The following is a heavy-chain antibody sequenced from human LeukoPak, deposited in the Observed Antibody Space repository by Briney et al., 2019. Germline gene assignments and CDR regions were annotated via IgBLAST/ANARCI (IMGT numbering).Heavy chain of an antibody. CDR1: GFTVSSNY. Sequence: PGGSLRLSCGASGFTVSSNYMSWVRQAPGKGLEWVSVIYSGGSTYYADSVKGRFTISRDNSKNTLYLQMNSLRAEDTAVYYCARDLRTPYYYGMDVWGQGTTVTVSS. J-gene: IGHJ6*02. V-gene: IGHV3-53*01. CDR3: ARDLRTPYYYGMDV. CDR2: IYSGGST.